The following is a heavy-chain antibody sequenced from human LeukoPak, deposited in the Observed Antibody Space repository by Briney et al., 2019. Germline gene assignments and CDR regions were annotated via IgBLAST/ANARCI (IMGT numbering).Heavy chain of an antibody. CDR2: IIPIFDIA. D-gene: IGHD2-2*01. Sequence: SVKVSCKASGGTFSSYAIGWVRPAPGQGLEWVGGIIPIFDIANYTQKFQGRVTITADKSTSTAYMELSSLRSEDTAVYYCARVDAGYCSSTSCPPVYWGQGTLVTVSS. CDR3: ARVDAGYCSSTSCPPVY. V-gene: IGHV1-69*17. CDR1: GGTFSSYA. J-gene: IGHJ4*02.